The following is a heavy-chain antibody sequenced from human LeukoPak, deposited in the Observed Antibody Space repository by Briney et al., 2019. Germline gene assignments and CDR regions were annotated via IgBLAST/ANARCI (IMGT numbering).Heavy chain of an antibody. D-gene: IGHD2-2*01. CDR3: ARGGGSTSWVHYYYYYGMDV. Sequence: SETLSLTCTVSGGSISSYYWGWIRQPPGKGLEWIGNIYYSGSTNYNPSLKSRVTISVDTSKNQFSLKLSSVTAADTAVYYCARGGGSTSWVHYYYYYGMDVWGQGTTVTVSS. CDR2: IYYSGST. V-gene: IGHV4-59*01. J-gene: IGHJ6*02. CDR1: GGSISSYY.